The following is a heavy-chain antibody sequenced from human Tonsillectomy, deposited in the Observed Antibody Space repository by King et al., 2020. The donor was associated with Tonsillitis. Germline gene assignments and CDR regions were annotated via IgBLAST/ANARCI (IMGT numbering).Heavy chain of an antibody. D-gene: IGHD2-2*01. CDR3: ARGPTIKYFDY. J-gene: IGHJ4*01. Sequence: QLQESGPGLVKPSETLSLTCIVSGGSISSSNYYWGWIRQPPGKGLEWIGSIYYSGNTYYSPSLKSRVTISVDTSKNQFSLKLTSVTAADTAVFYCARGPTIKYFDYWGRGTLVTVSS. CDR1: GGSISSSNYY. V-gene: IGHV4-39*01. CDR2: IYYSGNT.